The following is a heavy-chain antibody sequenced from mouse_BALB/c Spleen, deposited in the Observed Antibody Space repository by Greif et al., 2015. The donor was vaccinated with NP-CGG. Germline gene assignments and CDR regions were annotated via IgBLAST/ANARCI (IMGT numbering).Heavy chain of an antibody. J-gene: IGHJ3*01. CDR3: ARPTGGFAY. D-gene: IGHD4-1*02. V-gene: IGHV1-7*01. CDR1: GYTFTSYW. Sequence: QVQLQQSGAELAKPGASVKMSCKASGYTFTSYWMHWVKQRPGQGLEWIGYINPSTGYTEYNQKFKDKATLTADKSSSTAYMQLSSLTSEDSAVYYCARPTGGFAYWGQGTLVTVSA. CDR2: INPSTGYT.